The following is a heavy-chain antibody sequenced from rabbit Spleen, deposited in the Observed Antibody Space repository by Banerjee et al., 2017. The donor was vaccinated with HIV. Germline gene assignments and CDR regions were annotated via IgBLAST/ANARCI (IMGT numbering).Heavy chain of an antibody. V-gene: IGHV1S45*01. CDR1: GFPFSNKAV. D-gene: IGHD1-1*01. CDR2: INAGSSGST. CDR3: ARSTYSSSTGVYTPDL. Sequence: QEQLEESGGGLVKPEGSLTLTCKASGFPFSNKAVMCWVRQAPGKGLEWIACINAGSSGSTYYASWAKGRFTISKTSSTTVTLQMTSLTAADTATYFCARSTYSSSTGVYTPDLWGPGTLVTVS. J-gene: IGHJ4*01.